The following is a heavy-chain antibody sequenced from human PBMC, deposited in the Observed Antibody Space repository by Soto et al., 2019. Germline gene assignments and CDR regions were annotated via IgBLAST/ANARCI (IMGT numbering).Heavy chain of an antibody. CDR3: ARGSFIAAAGTSGFDYYYYGMDV. D-gene: IGHD6-13*01. J-gene: IGHJ6*02. CDR1: GGSFSGYY. V-gene: IGHV4-34*01. CDR2: INHSGST. Sequence: PSETLSLTCAVYGGSFSGYYWSWIRQPPGKGLEWIGEINHSGSTNYNPSLKSRVTISVDTSKNQFSLKLSSVAAADTAVYYCARGSFIAAAGTSGFDYYYYGMDVWGQGTTVTVSS.